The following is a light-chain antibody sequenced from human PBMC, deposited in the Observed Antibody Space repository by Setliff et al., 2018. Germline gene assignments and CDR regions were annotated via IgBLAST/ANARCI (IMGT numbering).Light chain of an antibody. CDR3: CSYAGSYTSLYV. Sequence: QSVLTQPRSVSGSPGQSVTISCTGTSSDVGGYNYVSWYQQHPGKAPKLMIYDASKRPSGVPDRFSGSKSGNTASLTISGPQAEDEADYYCCSYAGSYTSLYVFGTGTKV. V-gene: IGLV2-11*01. CDR2: DAS. J-gene: IGLJ1*01. CDR1: SSDVGGYNY.